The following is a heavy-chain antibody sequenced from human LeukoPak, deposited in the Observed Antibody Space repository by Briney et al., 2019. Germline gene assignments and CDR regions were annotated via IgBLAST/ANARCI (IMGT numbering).Heavy chain of an antibody. J-gene: IGHJ4*02. CDR3: ARDSRVVTGSYYFDY. D-gene: IGHD2-21*02. CDR2: ISSGSGYT. CDR1: GFTFTNYG. Sequence: GGSLRLSCVASGFTFTNYGMSWIRQAPGKGLEWVSDISSGSGYTNYADSVKGRFTISRDNAKNSLYLQMNSLRAEDTAVYYCARDSRVVTGSYYFDYWGQGTLVTVSS. V-gene: IGHV3-11*06.